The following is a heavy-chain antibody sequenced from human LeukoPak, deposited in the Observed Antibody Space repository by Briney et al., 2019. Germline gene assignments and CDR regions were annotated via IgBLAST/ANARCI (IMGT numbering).Heavy chain of an antibody. CDR2: IIPIFGTA. CDR3: ARDGVVPAPPLLTHWYFDL. Sequence: GASVKVSCKASGGTFSSYAISWVRQAPGQGLEWIGGIIPIFGTANYAQKFQSRVTITADESTSTAYMELSSLRSEDTAVYYCARDGVVPAPPLLTHWYFDLWGRGTLVTVSS. D-gene: IGHD2-2*01. J-gene: IGHJ2*01. CDR1: GGTFSSYA. V-gene: IGHV1-69*13.